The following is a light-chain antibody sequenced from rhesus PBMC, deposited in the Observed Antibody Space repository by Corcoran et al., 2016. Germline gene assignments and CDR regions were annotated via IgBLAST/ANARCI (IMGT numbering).Light chain of an antibody. CDR3: LQDYTTPWT. V-gene: IGKV1-94*01. CDR2: AAS. CDR1: QGINKE. Sequence: DIQMTQSPSSLSASVGDRVTVTCRASQGINKELRWYQQKPGKAPTLLIYAASSVQTGVSSRFSGRGAGTDYTLTISSRQPEDGATYYCLQDYTTPWTFGQGTKVEIK. J-gene: IGKJ1*01.